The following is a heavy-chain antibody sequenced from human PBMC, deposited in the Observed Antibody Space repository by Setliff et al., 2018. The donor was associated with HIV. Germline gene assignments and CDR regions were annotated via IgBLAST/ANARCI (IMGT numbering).Heavy chain of an antibody. CDR2: IHPSDSDT. V-gene: IGHV5-51*01. D-gene: IGHD3-3*01. CDR3: ARQPTDTSGYNNWFDS. J-gene: IGHJ5*01. CDR1: GYSFTKFW. Sequence: PGESLKISCQASGYSFTKFWIAWVRQMPGKGLEWMGIIHPSDSDTRYSPSFQGQVTISADKSISTAFLQWNSLKASDTAMYYCARQPTDTSGYNNWFDSWGQGTLVTVSS.